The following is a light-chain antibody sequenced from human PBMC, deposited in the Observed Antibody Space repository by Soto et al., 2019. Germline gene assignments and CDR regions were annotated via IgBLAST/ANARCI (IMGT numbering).Light chain of an antibody. J-gene: IGKJ2*01. CDR1: ESLLQSDGNNC. V-gene: IGKV2-28*01. CDR3: MQTRQSPQT. CDR2: LNS. Sequence: EIVMTQSPLSLPVTPGEPASISCRSSESLLQSDGNNCLEWYVQKPGQSPQLLIFLNSHRASGVPDRFSVSGSGTDFTLKISRVEAEDVGVYYCMQTRQSPQTFGQGNKLEIK.